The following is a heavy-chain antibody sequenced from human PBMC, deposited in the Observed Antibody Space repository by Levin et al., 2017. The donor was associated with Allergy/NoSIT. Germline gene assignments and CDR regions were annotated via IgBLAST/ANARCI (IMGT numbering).Heavy chain of an antibody. CDR1: GYTFTSYG. CDR3: ARDQVVEVWGSYRYREFDY. Sequence: GASVKVSCKASGYTFTSYGISWVRQAPGQGLEWMGWISAYNGNTNYAQKLQGRVTMTTDTSTSTAYMELRSLRSDDTAVYYCARDQVVEVWGSYRYREFDYWGQGTLVTVSS. D-gene: IGHD3-16*02. J-gene: IGHJ4*02. CDR2: ISAYNGNT. V-gene: IGHV1-18*01.